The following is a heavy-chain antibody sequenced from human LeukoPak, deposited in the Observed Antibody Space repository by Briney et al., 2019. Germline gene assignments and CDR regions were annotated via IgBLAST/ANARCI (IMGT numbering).Heavy chain of an antibody. V-gene: IGHV4-59*12. CDR3: ARGDGGSADY. J-gene: IGHJ4*02. Sequence: SETLSLTCTVSGGSISSYYWSWIRQPPGKGLEWIGYIYYSGSTNYNPSLKSRVTMSVDTSKNQFSLKLSSVTAADTAVYYCARGDGGSADYWGQGTLVTVSS. CDR2: IYYSGST. CDR1: GGSISSYY. D-gene: IGHD2-15*01.